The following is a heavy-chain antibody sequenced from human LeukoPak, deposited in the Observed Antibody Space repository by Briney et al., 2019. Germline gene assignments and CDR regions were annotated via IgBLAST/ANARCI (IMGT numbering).Heavy chain of an antibody. V-gene: IGHV1-69*04. Sequence: SVKVSCKASGGTFSSYAISWVRQAPGQGLEWMGRIIPILGIANYAQKFQGRVTITADKSTSTAYMELSSLRSEDTAVYYCARGLQIYSGSYPNWFDPWGQGTLVTVSS. J-gene: IGHJ5*02. D-gene: IGHD1-26*01. CDR3: ARGLQIYSGSYPNWFDP. CDR1: GGTFSSYA. CDR2: IIPILGIA.